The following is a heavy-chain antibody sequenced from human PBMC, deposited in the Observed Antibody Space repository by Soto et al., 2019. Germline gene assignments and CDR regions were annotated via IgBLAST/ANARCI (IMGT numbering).Heavy chain of an antibody. Sequence: SQTLSLTCTVSGGSISSYYWSWIRQPPGKGLEWIGYIYYSGSTNYNPSLKSRVTISVDTSKNQFSLKLSSVTAADTAVYYCASLYYYDSSGSNKGAFDIGGQGTMVNVS. CDR2: IYYSGST. D-gene: IGHD3-22*01. J-gene: IGHJ3*02. CDR3: ASLYYYDSSGSNKGAFDI. V-gene: IGHV4-59*01. CDR1: GGSISSYY.